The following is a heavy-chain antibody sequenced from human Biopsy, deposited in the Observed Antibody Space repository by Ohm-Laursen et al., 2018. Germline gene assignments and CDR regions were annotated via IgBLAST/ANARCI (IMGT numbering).Heavy chain of an antibody. J-gene: IGHJ2*01. CDR2: ISYDGSGE. CDR1: GFTFSSYA. CDR3: ARDGKRWDYSTYFSWHFDL. D-gene: IGHD4-11*01. Sequence: SLRLSCTAPGFTFSSYAMHWVRQAPGKGLEWVAVISYDGSGEYYADSLQGRFIISRDNPKNTVDLQMNSLRAEDTAVYFCARDGKRWDYSTYFSWHFDLWGRGTLVTVSS. V-gene: IGHV3-30*03.